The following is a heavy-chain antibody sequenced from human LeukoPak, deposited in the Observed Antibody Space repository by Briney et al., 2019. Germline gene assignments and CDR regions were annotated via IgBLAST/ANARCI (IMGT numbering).Heavy chain of an antibody. CDR1: GGTFSSYA. D-gene: IGHD2-2*01. Sequence: SVKVSCKASGGTFSSYAISWVRQAPGQGLEWMGGIIPIFGTANYAQKFQGRVTITADESTSTAYMELSSLRSEDTAVYYCARTLGYCSSTSCSSLDYWGQGTLVTASS. J-gene: IGHJ4*02. V-gene: IGHV1-69*01. CDR2: IIPIFGTA. CDR3: ARTLGYCSSTSCSSLDY.